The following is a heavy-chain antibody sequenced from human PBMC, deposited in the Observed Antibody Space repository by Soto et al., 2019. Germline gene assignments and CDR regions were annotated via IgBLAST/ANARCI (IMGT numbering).Heavy chain of an antibody. V-gene: IGHV3-7*01. J-gene: IGHJ3*02. Sequence: EVQLVESGGGLVQPGGSLRLSCAASGFTFSSYWMSWVRQAPGKGLEWVANIKQDGSEKYYVDSVKGRFTISRDNAKNSLYLQMNSLRAEDTAVYYCARDLLVRSGWFRGNLGAFDIWGQGTMVTVSS. CDR2: IKQDGSEK. D-gene: IGHD6-19*01. CDR3: ARDLLVRSGWFRGNLGAFDI. CDR1: GFTFSSYW.